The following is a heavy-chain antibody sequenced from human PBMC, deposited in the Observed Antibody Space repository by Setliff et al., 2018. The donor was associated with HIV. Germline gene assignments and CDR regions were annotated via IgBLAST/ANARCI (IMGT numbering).Heavy chain of an antibody. CDR3: ARELRRFDTSDTAPHNWFDP. Sequence: SETLSLTCTVFGEFVSSGGNYWGWVRQLPGKALEWIGYIYYSGETYYSPSLKSRVTISLDTSQSQFSLKLSSVTAADTAVYYCARELRRFDTSDTAPHNWFDPWGQGTLVTVSS. V-gene: IGHV4-31*03. D-gene: IGHD3-22*01. CDR2: IYYSGET. CDR1: GEFVSSGGNY. J-gene: IGHJ5*02.